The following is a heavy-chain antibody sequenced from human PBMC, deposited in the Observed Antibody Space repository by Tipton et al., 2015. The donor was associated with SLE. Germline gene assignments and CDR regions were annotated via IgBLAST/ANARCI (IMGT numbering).Heavy chain of an antibody. CDR2: T. D-gene: IGHD1-26*01. V-gene: IGHV4-4*07. J-gene: IGHJ3*02. CDR3: GRARVGMGYVFDI. Sequence: TSYNPSLKSRLIMTVDTSKNQFSLKLTSVTAADTAVYYCGRARVGMGYVFDIWGQGTMVTVSS.